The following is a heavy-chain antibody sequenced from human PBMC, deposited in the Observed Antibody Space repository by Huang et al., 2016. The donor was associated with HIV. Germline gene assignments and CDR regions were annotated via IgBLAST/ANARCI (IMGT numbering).Heavy chain of an antibody. J-gene: IGHJ2*01. CDR2: MTPKNGNT. CDR1: GYTFSNYD. Sequence: QVQLVQSGAEVKKPGASVRVSCKASGYTFSNYDIHWLRQASGQGREWMGWMTPKNGNTGSAQKFQGRVTMTRDTSMSTAYMELSSLRSDDTALYYCARDASIDGGAHFDLWGRGTLITVSS. V-gene: IGHV1-8*01. D-gene: IGHD3-16*01. CDR3: ARDASIDGGAHFDL.